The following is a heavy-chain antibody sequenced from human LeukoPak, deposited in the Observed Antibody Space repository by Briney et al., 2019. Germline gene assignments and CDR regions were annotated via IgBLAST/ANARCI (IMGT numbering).Heavy chain of an antibody. CDR1: GYTFTRCA. CDR2: IHADSGNT. V-gene: IGHV1-3*01. CDR3: TIGLAGDWDAFDI. Sequence: ASVTVSCKTSGYTFTRCAVHWVRQAPGQGLEWMGWIHADSGNTKYSQKLQGRVTIARDTSASTIYMELSSLRFEDTAVYFCTIGLAGDWDAFDIWGLGTMVTVSS. D-gene: IGHD6-19*01. J-gene: IGHJ3*02.